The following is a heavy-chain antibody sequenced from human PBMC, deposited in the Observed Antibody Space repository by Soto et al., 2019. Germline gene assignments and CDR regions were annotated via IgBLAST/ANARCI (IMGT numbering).Heavy chain of an antibody. V-gene: IGHV1-8*01. CDR2: MNPESGST. D-gene: IGHD2-15*01. Sequence: ASVKVSCKASGYTFNTYDINWVRQATGQGLEWMGWMNPESGSTGFAQSFQGRITLTGNTSINTVFMELRSLRFDDTAVYYCARVRVVVGATIDSWGQGTLVTVSS. CDR3: ARVRVVVGATIDS. CDR1: GYTFNTYD. J-gene: IGHJ4*02.